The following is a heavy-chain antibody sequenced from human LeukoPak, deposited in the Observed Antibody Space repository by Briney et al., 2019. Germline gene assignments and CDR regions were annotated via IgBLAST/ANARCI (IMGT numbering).Heavy chain of an antibody. J-gene: IGHJ4*02. Sequence: SETLSLTCTVSGGSISSYYWSWIRQPPGKGLEWIGYIYYSGSTNYNPSLKSRVTISVDTSKNQFSLKLSSVTAADTAVYYCARSSRGAMVTSWDYWGQGTLVTVSS. CDR2: IYYSGST. CDR3: ARSSRGAMVTSWDY. D-gene: IGHD5-18*01. V-gene: IGHV4-59*08. CDR1: GGSISSYY.